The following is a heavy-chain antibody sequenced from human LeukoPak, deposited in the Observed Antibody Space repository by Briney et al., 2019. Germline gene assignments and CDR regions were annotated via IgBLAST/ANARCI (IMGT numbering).Heavy chain of an antibody. CDR1: GGSISSYY. CDR3: ARREGYPHYFDY. D-gene: IGHD5-18*01. V-gene: IGHV4-59*08. CDR2: MYYTGST. J-gene: IGHJ4*02. Sequence: PSETLSLTCAVSGGSISSYYWNWIRQSPGKGLEWIGYMYYTGSTNYNPSLKSRVTISVDTSKNQFSLKLSSVTAADTAVYYCARREGYPHYFDYWGQGTLVTVSS.